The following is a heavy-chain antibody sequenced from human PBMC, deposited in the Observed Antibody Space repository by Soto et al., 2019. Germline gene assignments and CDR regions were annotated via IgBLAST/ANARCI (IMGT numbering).Heavy chain of an antibody. CDR3: GKDIRSGSIDY. CDR1: GYSITIHG. J-gene: IGHJ4*02. CDR2: IWSHGTDQ. V-gene: IGHV3-33*06. Sequence: PGGSLRLSCAASGYSITIHGMHWVRQAPGKGLEWVALIWSHGTDQYYADSVRGRFTVSRDTSTNTVFLQMHSLRADDTATYYCGKDIRSGSIDYWGQGTPVTVSS. D-gene: IGHD1-1*01.